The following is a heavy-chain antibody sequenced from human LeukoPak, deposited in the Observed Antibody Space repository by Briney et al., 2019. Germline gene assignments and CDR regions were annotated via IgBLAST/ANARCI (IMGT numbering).Heavy chain of an antibody. D-gene: IGHD3-22*01. CDR2: INPNSGDT. CDR1: GYTFTGYY. V-gene: IGHV1-2*02. CDR3: ARAKFYDSSGHDAFDI. Sequence: ASVKVSCKASGYTFTGYYIHWVRQAPGQGLEWMGWINPNSGDTNYAQKFQGRVTMTRDTSISTAYMELSRLRSDDTAVYYCARAKFYDSSGHDAFDIWGQGTMVTASS. J-gene: IGHJ3*02.